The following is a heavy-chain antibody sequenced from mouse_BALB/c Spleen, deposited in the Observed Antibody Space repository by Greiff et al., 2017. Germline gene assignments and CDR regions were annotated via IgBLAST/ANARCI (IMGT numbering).Heavy chain of an antibody. CDR1: GFTFNTYA. CDR3: VRLQGATGDAMDY. CDR2: IRSKSNNYAT. D-gene: IGHD3-1*01. J-gene: IGHJ4*01. Sequence: EVQLQESGGGLVQPKGSLKLSCAASGFTFNTYAMHWVRQAPGKGLEWVARIRSKSNNYATYYADSVKDRFTISRDDSQSMLYLQMNNLKTEDTAMYYCVRLQGATGDAMDYWGQGTSVTVSA. V-gene: IGHV10-1*02.